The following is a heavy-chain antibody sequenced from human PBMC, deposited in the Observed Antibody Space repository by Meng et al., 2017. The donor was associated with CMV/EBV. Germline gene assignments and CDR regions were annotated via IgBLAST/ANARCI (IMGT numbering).Heavy chain of an antibody. CDR3: ARVGEIYGSGYYYVNYYYGMDV. CDR2: IIPIFGTA. V-gene: IGHV1-69*13. J-gene: IGHJ6*02. CDR1: GGTFSSYA. D-gene: IGHD3-22*01. Sequence: SVKVSCKASGGTFSSYAISWVRQAPGQGLGWMGGIIPIFGTANYAQKFQGRVTITPDESTSTAYMELSSLRSEDTAVYYCARVGEIYGSGYYYVNYYYGMDVWGQGTTVTVSS.